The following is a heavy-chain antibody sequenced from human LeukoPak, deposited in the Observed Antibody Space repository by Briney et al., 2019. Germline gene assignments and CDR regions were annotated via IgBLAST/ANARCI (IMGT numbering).Heavy chain of an antibody. Sequence: GGSLRLSCAASGFAFSTYAMNWVRQAPGKGLEWVSALSGSDESTYYADSVKGRFTISRDNSKNTLYLQMSSLRVEDTAVYYCAKSIRPTNSWFDYWGQGSLVTVSS. J-gene: IGHJ4*02. CDR1: GFAFSTYA. D-gene: IGHD6-13*01. V-gene: IGHV3-23*01. CDR3: AKSIRPTNSWFDY. CDR2: LSGSDEST.